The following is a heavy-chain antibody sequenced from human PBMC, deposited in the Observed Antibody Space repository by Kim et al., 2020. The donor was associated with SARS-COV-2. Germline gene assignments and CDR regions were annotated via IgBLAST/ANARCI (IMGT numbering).Heavy chain of an antibody. V-gene: IGHV1-58*01. J-gene: IGHJ4*02. D-gene: IGHD4-17*01. CDR3: AAVTTVTTLSDY. Sequence: NDAQKFQERVTITRDMSTSTAYMELSSLRSEDTAVYYCAAVTTVTTLSDYWGQGTLVTVSS.